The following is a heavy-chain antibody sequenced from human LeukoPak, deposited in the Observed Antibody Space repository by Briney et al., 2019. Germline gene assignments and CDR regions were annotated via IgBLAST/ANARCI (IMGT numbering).Heavy chain of an antibody. CDR1: GGSFSGYY. CDR3: ARTYGDNYFDY. Sequence: SETLSLTCAVYGGSFSGYYWSWIRQPPGKGLEWIGEINHSGSTNYNPSLKSRVTISVDTSKNQFSLKLSSVTAADTAVYYCARTYGDNYFDYWGQGTLVTVSS. CDR2: INHSGST. V-gene: IGHV4-34*01. D-gene: IGHD4-17*01. J-gene: IGHJ4*02.